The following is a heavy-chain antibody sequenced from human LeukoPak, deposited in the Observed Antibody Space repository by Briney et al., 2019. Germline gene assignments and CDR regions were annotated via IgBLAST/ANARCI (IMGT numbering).Heavy chain of an antibody. CDR3: ARDPQYCSGGSCYSFDN. Sequence: GGSLRLSCAASGFTLSTYSMNWVRQAPGKGLEWVSSIISSSNYIYYADSVKGRFTISRDNAKNSLYLQMNSLRAEDTAVYYCARDPQYCSGGSCYSFDNWGQGTLVTVSS. CDR2: IISSSNYI. J-gene: IGHJ4*02. D-gene: IGHD2-15*01. CDR1: GFTLSTYS. V-gene: IGHV3-21*01.